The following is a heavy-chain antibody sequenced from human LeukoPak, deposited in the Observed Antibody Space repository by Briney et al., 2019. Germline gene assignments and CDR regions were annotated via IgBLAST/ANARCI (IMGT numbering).Heavy chain of an antibody. D-gene: IGHD6-6*01. CDR1: GYTFTSYY. CDR2: INPNSGGT. CDR3: ARGIAARPGWFDP. V-gene: IGHV1-2*02. Sequence: ASVKVSCKASGYTFTSYYMHWVRQAPGQGLEWMGWINPNSGGTNYAQKFQGRVTMTRDTSISTAYMELSRLRSDDTAVYYCARGIAARPGWFDPWGQGTLVTVSS. J-gene: IGHJ5*02.